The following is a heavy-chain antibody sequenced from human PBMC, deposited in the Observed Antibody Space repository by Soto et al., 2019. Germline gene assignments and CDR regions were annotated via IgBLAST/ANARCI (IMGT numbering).Heavy chain of an antibody. J-gene: IGHJ3*02. D-gene: IGHD3-10*01. CDR3: AKDSSSWHYDSGIYYYYAFDI. CDR2: ISYDGSNK. CDR1: GFTFSSYG. Sequence: PGGSLRLSCAASGFTFSSYGMHWVRQAPCKGLEWVAVISYDGSNKYYADSVKGRFTIPRDNSKNTLYLQMNSLRAEDTAVYYCAKDSSSWHYDSGIYYYYAFDIWGQGTMVTVSS. V-gene: IGHV3-30*18.